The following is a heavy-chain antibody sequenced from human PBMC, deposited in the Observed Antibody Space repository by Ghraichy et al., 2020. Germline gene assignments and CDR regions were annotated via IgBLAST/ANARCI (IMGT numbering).Heavy chain of an antibody. Sequence: ASVKVSCKASGYTFTSYGISWVRQAPGQGLEWMGWISAYNGNTNYAQKLQGRVTMTTDTSTSTAYMELRSLRSDDTAVYYCARARVVVVTAIVAEYFQHWGQGTLVTVSS. D-gene: IGHD2-21*02. V-gene: IGHV1-18*01. CDR2: ISAYNGNT. J-gene: IGHJ1*01. CDR3: ARARVVVVTAIVAEYFQH. CDR1: GYTFTSYG.